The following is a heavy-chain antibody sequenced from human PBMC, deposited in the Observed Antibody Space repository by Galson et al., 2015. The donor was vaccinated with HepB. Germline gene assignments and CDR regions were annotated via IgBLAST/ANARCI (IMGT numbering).Heavy chain of an antibody. CDR3: AKESTVTTKNWSDP. CDR2: IRYDGTNE. Sequence: SLRLSCAASGFSFSSYGMHWVRQAPGKGLEWVSFIRYDGTNEYYADSVKGRFTISRDNSKNTLYLQMNSLRAEDTAVYYCAKESTVTTKNWSDPWGQGTLVTVSS. V-gene: IGHV3-30*02. CDR1: GFSFSSYG. D-gene: IGHD4-17*01. J-gene: IGHJ5*02.